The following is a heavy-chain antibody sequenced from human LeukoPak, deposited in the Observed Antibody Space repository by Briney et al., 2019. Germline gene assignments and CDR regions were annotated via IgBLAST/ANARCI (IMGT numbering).Heavy chain of an antibody. CDR3: ARARPDGSDY. V-gene: IGHV3-30-3*01. CDR2: SSFDESNK. Sequence: GGSLRLSCAASGFDFSRYAMYWVRQAPGKGLEWVAISSFDESNKYYRDSVKGRFTISKDNSKDTLYLQMNNLKTEDTAVYYCARARPDGSDYWGQGTLVTVSS. CDR1: GFDFSRYA. J-gene: IGHJ4*02. D-gene: IGHD3-10*01.